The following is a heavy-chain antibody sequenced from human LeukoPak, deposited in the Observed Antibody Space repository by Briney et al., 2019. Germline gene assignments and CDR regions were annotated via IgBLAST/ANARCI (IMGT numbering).Heavy chain of an antibody. Sequence: SVKVSCTASGYTFTSYGISWVRQAPGQGLEWMGGIIPIFGTANYAQKFQGRVTITADESTSTAYMELSSLRSEDTAVYYCARGGRDGYNGDNYFDYWGQGTLVTVSS. CDR2: IIPIFGTA. CDR1: GYTFTSYG. V-gene: IGHV1-69*13. CDR3: ARGGRDGYNGDNYFDY. J-gene: IGHJ4*02. D-gene: IGHD5-24*01.